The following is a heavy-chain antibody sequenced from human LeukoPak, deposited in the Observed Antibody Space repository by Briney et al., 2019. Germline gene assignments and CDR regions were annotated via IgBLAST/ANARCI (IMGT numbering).Heavy chain of an antibody. V-gene: IGHV3-23*01. J-gene: IGHJ4*02. CDR1: GFTFSSYA. Sequence: GGSLRLSCAASGFTFSSYAMSWVRQAPGKGLEWVSAISGSGDNIYYADSVKGRFTISRDSSKKTLYLQMNILRAEDTAVYYCAKSDCSYISCYVLDYWGQGTQVTGSS. CDR2: ISGSGDNI. CDR3: AKSDCSYISCYVLDY. D-gene: IGHD2-2*01.